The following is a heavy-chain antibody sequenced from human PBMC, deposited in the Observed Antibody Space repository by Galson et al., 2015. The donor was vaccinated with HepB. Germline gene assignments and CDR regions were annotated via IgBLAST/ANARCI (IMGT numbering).Heavy chain of an antibody. CDR2: IKQDGSEK. D-gene: IGHD5-12*01. J-gene: IGHJ6*02. V-gene: IGHV3-7*01. Sequence: SLRLSCAASGFTFSSYWMSWVRQAPGKGLEWVANIKQDGSEKYYVDSVKGRFTISRDNAKNSLYLQMNSLRAEDTAVYYCARDAGSGLRDGMDVWGQGTTVTVSS. CDR3: ARDAGSGLRDGMDV. CDR1: GFTFSSYW.